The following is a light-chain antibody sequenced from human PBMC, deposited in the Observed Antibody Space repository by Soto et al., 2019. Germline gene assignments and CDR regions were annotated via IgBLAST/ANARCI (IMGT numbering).Light chain of an antibody. CDR2: GAS. CDR1: QSISSD. V-gene: IGKV3-15*01. J-gene: IGKJ2*01. Sequence: EIMMTKSPDTLSVAPGERATVSCRASQSISSDFAWFQLKPGQAPRLLIYGASTRAPDVPDRFSGSGSGTEFTLTISSLQSEDFAVYYCQQYNNRPYTFGQGTKLEIK. CDR3: QQYNNRPYT.